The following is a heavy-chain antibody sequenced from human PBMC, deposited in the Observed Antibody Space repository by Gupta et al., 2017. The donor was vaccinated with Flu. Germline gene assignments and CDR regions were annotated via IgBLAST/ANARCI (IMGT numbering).Heavy chain of an antibody. CDR3: ARGRRYYDSSGYSYYYYYYYMDV. CDR1: GGSFSGYY. Sequence: QVQLQQWGAGLLKPSETLSLTCAVYGGSFSGYYWSWIRQPPGKGLEWIGEINHSGSTNYNPSLKSRVTISVDTSKNQFSLKLSSVTAADTAVYYCARGRRYYDSSGYSYYYYYYYMDVWGKGTTVTVSS. J-gene: IGHJ6*03. D-gene: IGHD3-22*01. V-gene: IGHV4-34*01. CDR2: INHSGST.